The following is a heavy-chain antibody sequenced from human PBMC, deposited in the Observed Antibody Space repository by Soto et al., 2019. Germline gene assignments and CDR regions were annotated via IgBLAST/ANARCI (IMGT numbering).Heavy chain of an antibody. Sequence: SETLSLTCTVSGGSISSYYWSWIRQPPGKGLEWIGYIYYSGSTNYNPSLKSRVTISVDTSKNQFSLKLSSVTAADTAVYYCARMRNILTGYPGRFDYWGQGTLVTVSS. D-gene: IGHD3-9*01. CDR3: ARMRNILTGYPGRFDY. V-gene: IGHV4-59*01. J-gene: IGHJ4*02. CDR2: IYYSGST. CDR1: GGSISSYY.